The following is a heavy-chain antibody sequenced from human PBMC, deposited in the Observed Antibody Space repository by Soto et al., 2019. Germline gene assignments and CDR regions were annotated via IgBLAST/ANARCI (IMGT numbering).Heavy chain of an antibody. J-gene: IGHJ6*02. CDR3: AREAV. CDR1: GFTFSGYW. Sequence: EVPLVESGGGLVQPGGSLRLSCAASGFTFSGYWMSWVRQAPGKGLEWVANIKQDGSEQFYVDSVKGRFTISRDNAKNSLYLQMNSLSAEDTAVYYCAREAVWGQGTTVTVSS. V-gene: IGHV3-7*05. CDR2: IKQDGSEQ.